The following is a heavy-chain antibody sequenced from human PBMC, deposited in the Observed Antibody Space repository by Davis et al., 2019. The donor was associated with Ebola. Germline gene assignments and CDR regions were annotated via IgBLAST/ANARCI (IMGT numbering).Heavy chain of an antibody. CDR3: ARGGKRWFGELSHMDV. Sequence: PSETLSLTCTVSGGSISSSSYYWGWIRQPPGKGLEWIGSIYYSGSTYYNPSLKSRVTISVDTSKNQFSLKLSSVTAADTAVYYCARGGKRWFGELSHMDVWGKGTTVTVSS. J-gene: IGHJ6*03. CDR2: IYYSGST. V-gene: IGHV4-39*07. D-gene: IGHD3-10*01. CDR1: GGSISSSSYY.